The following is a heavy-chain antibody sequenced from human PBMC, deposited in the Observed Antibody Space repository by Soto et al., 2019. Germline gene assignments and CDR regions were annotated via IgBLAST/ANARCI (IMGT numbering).Heavy chain of an antibody. J-gene: IGHJ5*02. V-gene: IGHV3-21*01. CDR1: GFTFSSYS. CDR2: ISSSSSYI. D-gene: IGHD6-6*01. Sequence: GESLKISCAASGFTFSSYSMNWVRQAPGKGLEWVSSISSSSSYIYYADSVKGRFTISRDNAKNSLYLQMNSLRAEDTAVYYCARSLGYSSSNWFDPWGQGTLVTVSS. CDR3: ARSLGYSSSNWFDP.